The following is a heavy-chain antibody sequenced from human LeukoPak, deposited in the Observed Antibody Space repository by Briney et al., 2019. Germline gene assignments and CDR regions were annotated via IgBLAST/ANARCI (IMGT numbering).Heavy chain of an antibody. V-gene: IGHV4-59*01. J-gene: IGHJ4*02. CDR3: ASAYCSSTSCPIDY. CDR2: IYYSGST. D-gene: IGHD2-2*01. Sequence: SETLSLTCTVSGGSISSYYWSWIRQPPGKGLEWIGYIYYSGSTNYDPSLKSRVTISVDTSKNQFSLKLSSVTAADTAVYYCASAYCSSTSCPIDYWGQGTLVTVSS. CDR1: GGSISSYY.